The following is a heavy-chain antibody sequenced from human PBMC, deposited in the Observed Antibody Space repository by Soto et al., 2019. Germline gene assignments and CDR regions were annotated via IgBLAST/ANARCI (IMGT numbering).Heavy chain of an antibody. CDR1: GYTFTRYA. V-gene: IGHV1-3*01. CDR2: INAANGNT. CDR3: ARTDDDWNAHAFDI. J-gene: IGHJ3*02. D-gene: IGHD1-1*01. Sequence: QVQLVQSGAEVKKPGASVKVSCKTSGYTFTRYAIHWVRQAPGQRLEWMGWINAANGNTKYSQKFQGRVTITRDTSASTAYMELRSLTSEDTAVYYCARTDDDWNAHAFDIWGHGTMVTVSS.